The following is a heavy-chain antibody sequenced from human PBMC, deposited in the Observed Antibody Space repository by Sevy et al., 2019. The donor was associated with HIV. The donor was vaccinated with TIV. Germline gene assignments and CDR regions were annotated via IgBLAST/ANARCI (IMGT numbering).Heavy chain of an antibody. CDR1: GFSFSNYA. V-gene: IGHV3-30*04. J-gene: IGHJ4*02. Sequence: GGSLRLSCTASGFSFSNYAMYWVRQAPGEGLEWVAVISTDGNIKDYADSVKGRFTISRDNFKNTLYLQMNSLRAEDSAVYYCASHYYDSTGYYYPLDYWVLGTLVTVSS. CDR3: ASHYYDSTGYYYPLDY. CDR2: ISTDGNIK. D-gene: IGHD3-22*01.